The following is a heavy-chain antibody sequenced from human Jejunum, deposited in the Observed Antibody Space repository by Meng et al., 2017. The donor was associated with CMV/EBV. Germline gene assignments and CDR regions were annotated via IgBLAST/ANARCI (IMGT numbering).Heavy chain of an antibody. D-gene: IGHD2/OR15-2a*01. CDR2: IEYDGTNK. V-gene: IGHV3-30*02. J-gene: IGHJ4*02. Sequence: GFTFSNYGIHWVRQAPGKGLEWVTFIEYDGTNKYYADSVKGRFTISRDNSRNTVFLQMNSPRSEDTAMYYCAKDLRYYFTNPIDYWGQGTLVTVSS. CDR3: AKDLRYYFTNPIDY. CDR1: GFTFSNYG.